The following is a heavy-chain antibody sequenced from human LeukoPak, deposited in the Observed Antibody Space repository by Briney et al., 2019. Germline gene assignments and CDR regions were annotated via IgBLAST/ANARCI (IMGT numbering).Heavy chain of an antibody. V-gene: IGHV3-20*04. J-gene: IGHJ3*02. Sequence: GGSLRLSCAASGFTFDDYGMSWVRQAPGKGLEWVSGINWNGGSTGYADSVKGRFTISRDNAKNSLYLQMNSLRAEDTAVYYCARDVDYDSSGYYSDAFDIWGQGTMVTVSS. D-gene: IGHD3-22*01. CDR3: ARDVDYDSSGYYSDAFDI. CDR1: GFTFDDYG. CDR2: INWNGGST.